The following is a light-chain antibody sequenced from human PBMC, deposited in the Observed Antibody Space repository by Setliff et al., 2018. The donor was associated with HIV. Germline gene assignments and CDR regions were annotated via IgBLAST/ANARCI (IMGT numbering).Light chain of an antibody. CDR2: SNN. V-gene: IGLV1-44*01. CDR1: NSHIGSNY. J-gene: IGLJ3*02. CDR3: AAWDDSLNVM. Sequence: QSVLTQAPSASGTPGQRITISCSGSNSHIGSNYVDWYQQIQGTAPTLRIYSNNQQPSGVPDRFTGSKAGTSASLVISGLQSEDEADYYCAAWDDSLNVMFGGGTNVTVL.